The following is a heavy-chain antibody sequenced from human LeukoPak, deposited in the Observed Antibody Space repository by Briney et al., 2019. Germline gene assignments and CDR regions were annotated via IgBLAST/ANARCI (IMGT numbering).Heavy chain of an antibody. CDR2: TRYDGSNN. CDR3: AKDVGRGYYYGSGSNFDY. V-gene: IGHV3-30*02. J-gene: IGHJ4*02. CDR1: GFTFSSYS. Sequence: GGSLRLSCAASGFTFSSYSMNWVRQAPGKGLEWVAVTRYDGSNNYYADSVKGRFTISRDNSKNTLYLQMNSLRPEDTAVYYCAKDVGRGYYYGSGSNFDYWGQGTLVTVSS. D-gene: IGHD3-10*01.